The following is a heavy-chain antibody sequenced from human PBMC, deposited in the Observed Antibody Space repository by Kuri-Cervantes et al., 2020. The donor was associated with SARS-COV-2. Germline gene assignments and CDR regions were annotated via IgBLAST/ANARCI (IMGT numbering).Heavy chain of an antibody. J-gene: IGHJ4*03. CDR1: GFTFRTYS. D-gene: IGHD1-20*01. V-gene: IGHV3-48*01. CDR2: FRFSDGLI. CDR3: ARDYNWALDY. Sequence: LSLTCVVSGFTFRTYSMNWVRQAPGRGLEWISYFRFSDGLIYYADSVKGRFTVSVDNAKNSFYLQMNAVRAEDTAVYYCARDYNWALDYWGHGALVTVSS.